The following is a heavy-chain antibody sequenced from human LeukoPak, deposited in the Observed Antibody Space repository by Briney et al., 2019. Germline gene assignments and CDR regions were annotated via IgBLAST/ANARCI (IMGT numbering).Heavy chain of an antibody. Sequence: PGGPLRLSCAPSVFTFRSYPMHGVRDAPGKGREGVADISYEGNNKYYADSGKGRFTLSRDNSKNTLYLQMNSLRVDATDVYDCARDPGEPVVVVGATEGGYWGQGTLVTVSS. J-gene: IGHJ4*02. CDR2: ISYEGNNK. D-gene: IGHD2-15*01. CDR3: ARDPGEPVVVVGATEGGY. CDR1: VFTFRSYP. V-gene: IGHV3-30-3*01.